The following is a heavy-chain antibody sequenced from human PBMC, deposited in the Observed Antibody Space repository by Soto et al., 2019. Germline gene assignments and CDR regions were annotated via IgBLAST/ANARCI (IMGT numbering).Heavy chain of an antibody. CDR1: GGSISSSNW. Sequence: SETLSLTCAVSGGSISSSNWWHWVRQPPGKGLEWIGEIHHSGTTNYNPSLNSRVAISVDKSKNQFSLKLNSVTAADTAVYYCARVRQYCSGTSCYLDPWGQGTLVTVSS. V-gene: IGHV4-4*02. D-gene: IGHD2-2*01. CDR2: IHHSGTT. CDR3: ARVRQYCSGTSCYLDP. J-gene: IGHJ5*02.